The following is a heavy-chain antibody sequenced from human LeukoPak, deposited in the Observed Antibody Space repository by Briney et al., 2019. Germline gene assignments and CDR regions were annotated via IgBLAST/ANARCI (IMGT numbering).Heavy chain of an antibody. V-gene: IGHV1-46*01. Sequence: ASVKVSCKASGYTFTSYYMHWVRQAPGQGLEWMGIINPSGGSTSYAQKFQGRVTMTEDASTDTAYMELSSLRSEDTAVYYCATSYSGYDAFDYWGQGTLVTVSS. CDR3: ATSYSGYDAFDY. CDR1: GYTFTSYY. J-gene: IGHJ4*02. CDR2: INPSGGST. D-gene: IGHD5-12*01.